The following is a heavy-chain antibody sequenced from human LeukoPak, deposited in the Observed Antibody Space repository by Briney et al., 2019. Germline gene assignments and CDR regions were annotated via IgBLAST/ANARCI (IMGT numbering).Heavy chain of an antibody. D-gene: IGHD3-3*01. CDR2: ISAYNGNT. Sequence: ASVKVSCKASGYTFTSYGISWVRQAPGQGLEWMGWISAYNGNTNYAQKLQGRVTMTTDTSTSTAYMELRSLRSDDTAVYYCARSPPYYDLWSGYSRYAFDIWGQGTMVTVSS. CDR1: GYTFTSYG. V-gene: IGHV1-18*01. J-gene: IGHJ3*02. CDR3: ARSPPYYDLWSGYSRYAFDI.